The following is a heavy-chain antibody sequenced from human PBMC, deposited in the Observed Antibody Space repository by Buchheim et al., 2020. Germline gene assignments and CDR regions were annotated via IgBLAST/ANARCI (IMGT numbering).Heavy chain of an antibody. D-gene: IGHD3-3*01. J-gene: IGHJ4*02. CDR2: ISYDGSNK. V-gene: IGHV3-30-3*01. CDR3: ACDFWSGYFGWGPDY. CDR1: GFTFSSYA. Sequence: QVQLVESGGGVVQPGRSLRLSCAASGFTFSSYAMHWVRQAPGKGLEWVAVISYDGSNKYYADSVKGRFTISRDNSKNTLYLQMNSLRAEDTAVYYCACDFWSGYFGWGPDYWGQGTL.